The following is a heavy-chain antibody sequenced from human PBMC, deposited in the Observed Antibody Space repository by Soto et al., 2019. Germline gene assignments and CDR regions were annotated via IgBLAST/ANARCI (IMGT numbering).Heavy chain of an antibody. CDR2: ISAHNGNR. Sequence: QVHLVQSGAEVKKPGASVKVSCKGSGYAFTTYGITWVRQAPGQGLEWMGWISAHNGNRNYAQKREGRVTVTKDTSTSTAYMELRSLRSDDTAVYYCARGRYGDYWGQGALVTVSS. CDR1: GYAFTTYG. V-gene: IGHV1-18*01. J-gene: IGHJ4*02. CDR3: ARGRYGDY. D-gene: IGHD1-1*01.